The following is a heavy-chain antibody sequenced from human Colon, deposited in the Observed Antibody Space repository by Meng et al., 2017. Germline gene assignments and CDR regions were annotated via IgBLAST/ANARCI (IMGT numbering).Heavy chain of an antibody. CDR3: DPLGGSGDFDY. CDR2: ISYDGSNK. Sequence: GGSLRLSCAASGFTFSSYAMHWVRQAPGKGLEWVAVISYDGSNKYYADSMKGRFTISRDNSKNTLYLQMNSLRAEDTAVYYVDPLGGSGDFDYCGQATLVTVSS. D-gene: IGHD1-26*01. CDR1: GFTFSSYA. J-gene: IGHJ4*02. V-gene: IGHV3-30*01.